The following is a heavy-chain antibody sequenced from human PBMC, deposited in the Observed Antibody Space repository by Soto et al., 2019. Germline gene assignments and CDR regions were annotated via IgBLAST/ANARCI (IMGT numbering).Heavy chain of an antibody. D-gene: IGHD3-9*01. Sequence: PGGSLRLSCAASGFTFDDYAMHWVRQAPGKGLGWVSGISWNSGSIGYADSVKGRFTISRDNAKNSLYLQMNSLRAEDTALYYCAKDHYYDILTGLVDYWGQGTLVTVSS. J-gene: IGHJ4*02. CDR3: AKDHYYDILTGLVDY. CDR1: GFTFDDYA. CDR2: ISWNSGSI. V-gene: IGHV3-9*01.